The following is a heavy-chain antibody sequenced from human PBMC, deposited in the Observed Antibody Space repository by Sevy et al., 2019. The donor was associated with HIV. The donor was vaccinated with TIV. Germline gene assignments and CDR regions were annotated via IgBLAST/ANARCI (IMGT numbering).Heavy chain of an antibody. V-gene: IGHV3-48*03. CDR3: AKRGGQYDLGMDV. CDR1: GFIFSSFE. J-gene: IGHJ6*02. CDR2: ISTSGSNR. D-gene: IGHD1-1*01. Sequence: EGYLRLSCAASGFIFSSFEMNWVRQAPGKGLEWVSSISTSGSNRYYADSVKGRVTISRDNAKKSLYLQMNSLRAEDTAIYFCAKRGGQYDLGMDVWGQGTTVTVSS.